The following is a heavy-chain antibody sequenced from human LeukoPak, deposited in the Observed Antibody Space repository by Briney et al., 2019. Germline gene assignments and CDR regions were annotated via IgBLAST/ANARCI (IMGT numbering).Heavy chain of an antibody. J-gene: IGHJ4*02. D-gene: IGHD3-22*01. CDR1: GFTFSNYW. CDR2: IKQDGSEK. V-gene: IGHV3-7*03. Sequence: GGSLRLSCAASGFTFSNYWMSWVRQAPGKGLEWVANIKQDGSEKYYVDSVKGRFTISRDNAKNSLSLQMNSLRVEDTAVFYCARGLNYYDSSGPATYYFVYWGQGTLVTVSS. CDR3: ARGLNYYDSSGPATYYFVY.